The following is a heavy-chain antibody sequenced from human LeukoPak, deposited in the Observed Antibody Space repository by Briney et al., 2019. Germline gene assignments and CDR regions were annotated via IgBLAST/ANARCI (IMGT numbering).Heavy chain of an antibody. D-gene: IGHD2-2*01. CDR1: GYTFTGYY. CDR2: INPNSGGT. Sequence: ASVKVSCKASGYTFTGYYMHWVRQVPGQGLEWMGWINPNSGGTNYAQKFQGRVTMTRDTSISTAYTELSRLRSDDTAVYYCARDRIGCSSTSCYGGAGWDAFDIWGQGTMVTVSS. V-gene: IGHV1-2*02. CDR3: ARDRIGCSSTSCYGGAGWDAFDI. J-gene: IGHJ3*02.